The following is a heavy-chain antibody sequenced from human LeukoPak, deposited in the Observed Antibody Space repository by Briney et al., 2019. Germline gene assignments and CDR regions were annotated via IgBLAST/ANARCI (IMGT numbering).Heavy chain of an antibody. V-gene: IGHV1-69*13. CDR3: ARSIDVYYGSGSHQNPFDY. J-gene: IGHJ4*02. Sequence: ASVKVSCKASGNSISNYAISWVRQAPGQGLEWMGGIIPIFGTANYAQKFQGRVTITADESTSTAYMELSSLRSEDTAVYYCARSIDVYYGSGSHQNPFDYWGQGTLVTVSS. D-gene: IGHD3-10*01. CDR1: GNSISNYA. CDR2: IIPIFGTA.